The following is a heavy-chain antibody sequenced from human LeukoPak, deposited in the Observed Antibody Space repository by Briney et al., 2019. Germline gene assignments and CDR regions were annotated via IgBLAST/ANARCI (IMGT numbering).Heavy chain of an antibody. Sequence: GGSLRLSCTASGFTFGDYVMSWVRQAPGKGLEWVGFIRSKDYGGTTKNAASVKGRFTISRDDSRSIAYLQMNSLKTEDTAVYYCTRRYNYDSSGYYYVRDAFDIWGQGTMVTVSS. CDR1: GFTFGDYV. J-gene: IGHJ3*02. D-gene: IGHD3-22*01. CDR3: TRRYNYDSSGYYYVRDAFDI. V-gene: IGHV3-49*04. CDR2: IRSKDYGGTT.